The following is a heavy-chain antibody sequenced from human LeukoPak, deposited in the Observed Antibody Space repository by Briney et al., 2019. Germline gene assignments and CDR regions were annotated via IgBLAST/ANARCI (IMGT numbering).Heavy chain of an antibody. D-gene: IGHD3-22*01. V-gene: IGHV4-39*07. CDR2: IYYGGST. CDR3: ARAGDYYDSSGYRWAFDI. J-gene: IGHJ3*02. Sequence: PSETLSLTCTVSGGSISSSSYYWGWIRQPPGKGLEWIGSIYYGGSTYYNPSLKSRVTISVDTSKNQFSLKLSSVTAADTAVYYCARAGDYYDSSGYRWAFDIWGQGTMVTVSS. CDR1: GGSISSSSYY.